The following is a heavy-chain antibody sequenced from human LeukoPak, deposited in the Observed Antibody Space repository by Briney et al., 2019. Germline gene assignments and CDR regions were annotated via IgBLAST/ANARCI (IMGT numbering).Heavy chain of an antibody. CDR3: ARDHHKWELLGYFDY. Sequence: GGSLRLSCAASGFTFSNAWMSWVRQAPGKGLEWVGRIKSKTDSGTTDYAAPVKGRFTISRDDSKNTLYLQMNSLRAEDTAVYYCARDHHKWELLGYFDYWGQGTLVTVSS. CDR2: IKSKTDSGTT. D-gene: IGHD1-26*01. CDR1: GFTFSNAW. J-gene: IGHJ4*02. V-gene: IGHV3-15*01.